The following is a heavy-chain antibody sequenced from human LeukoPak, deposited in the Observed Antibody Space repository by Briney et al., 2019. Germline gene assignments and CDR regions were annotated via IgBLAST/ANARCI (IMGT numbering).Heavy chain of an antibody. CDR2: IYYSGST. D-gene: IGHD2-2*01. Sequence: SETLSLTCTVSGGSISSSSYYWGWIRQPPGKGLEWIGSIYYSGSTYYNPSLKSRVTISVDTSQNQFSLKLSSVTAADTAVYYCARLGSRAYCSSTSCSDYWGQGTLVTVSS. J-gene: IGHJ4*02. V-gene: IGHV4-39*01. CDR1: GGSISSSSYY. CDR3: ARLGSRAYCSSTSCSDY.